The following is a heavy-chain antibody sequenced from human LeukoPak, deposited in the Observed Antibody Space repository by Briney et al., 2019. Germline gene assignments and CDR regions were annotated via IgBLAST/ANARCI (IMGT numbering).Heavy chain of an antibody. Sequence: ASVKVSCKASGYTFTGYYMHWVRQAPGQGLEWMGLINPNSGGTNYAQKFQGRVTMTRDTSISTAYMELSRLRSDDTAVYYCARVPYYYDSSGYYHLFDYWGQGTLVTVSS. CDR2: INPNSGGT. CDR3: ARVPYYYDSSGYYHLFDY. J-gene: IGHJ4*02. D-gene: IGHD3-22*01. V-gene: IGHV1-2*02. CDR1: GYTFTGYY.